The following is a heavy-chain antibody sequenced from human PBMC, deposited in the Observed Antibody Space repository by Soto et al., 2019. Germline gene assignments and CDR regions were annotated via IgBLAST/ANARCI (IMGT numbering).Heavy chain of an antibody. D-gene: IGHD3-22*01. CDR3: ARQTDSYYTFDAFDI. Sequence: PSETLSLTCTVSGGPISSGSYYWDWIRQPPGKGLEWIGNVYYSGSTNYNPSLESRVTISVDTSKNQFSLKLSSVTAADTAVYYCARQTDSYYTFDAFDIWGQGTMVTVSS. CDR2: VYYSGST. CDR1: GGPISSGSYY. J-gene: IGHJ3*02. V-gene: IGHV4-39*01.